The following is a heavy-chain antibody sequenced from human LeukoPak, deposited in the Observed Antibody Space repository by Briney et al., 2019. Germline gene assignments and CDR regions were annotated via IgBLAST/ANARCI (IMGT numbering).Heavy chain of an antibody. J-gene: IGHJ4*02. D-gene: IGHD4-23*01. Sequence: PSETLSLTCTVSGGSISSGGYYWSWIRQHPGKGLEWIGYIYDSGSTYYNPSLKSRVTISVDTSKNQFSLKLSSVTAADTAVYYCARSVGAVVIHPFDYWGQGTLVTVSS. CDR1: GGSISSGGYY. CDR2: IYDSGST. V-gene: IGHV4-31*03. CDR3: ARSVGAVVIHPFDY.